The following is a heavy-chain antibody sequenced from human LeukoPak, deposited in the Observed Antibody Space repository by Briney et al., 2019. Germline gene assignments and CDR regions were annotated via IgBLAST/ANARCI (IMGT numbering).Heavy chain of an antibody. Sequence: ASVKVSCKSSVYTFTVCYMHWVRRAPGQGLEWMGWINPNSGGTNYAQKFQGRVTMTRDTSISTAYMELSRLRSDDTAVYYCARAPPMTTGVKDLLVYWGQGTLVTVSS. J-gene: IGHJ4*02. CDR1: VYTFTVCY. CDR3: ARAPPMTTGVKDLLVY. D-gene: IGHD1-14*01. CDR2: INPNSGGT. V-gene: IGHV1-2*02.